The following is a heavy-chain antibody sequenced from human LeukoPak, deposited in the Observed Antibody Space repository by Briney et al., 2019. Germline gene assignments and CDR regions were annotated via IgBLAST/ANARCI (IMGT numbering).Heavy chain of an antibody. J-gene: IGHJ4*02. CDR2: IHYTGST. Sequence: SETLSLTCTVSGGSISSYYWSWIRQSPGKGLECIGYIHYTGSTNYNPSLKSRVTISVETSKNQFSLKLKSVTSADTAIYYCASMRGYSYGFDYWGQGALVTVSS. CDR1: GGSISSYY. V-gene: IGHV4-59*01. CDR3: ASMRGYSYGFDY. D-gene: IGHD5-18*01.